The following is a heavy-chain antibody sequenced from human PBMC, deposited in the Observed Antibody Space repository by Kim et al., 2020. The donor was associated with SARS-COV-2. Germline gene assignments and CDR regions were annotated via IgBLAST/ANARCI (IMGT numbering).Heavy chain of an antibody. Sequence: SETLSLSCAVDGGSFSGDYWSWIRQSPEKGLEWIGEVKNGGSTNYNPSLKSRVSMSVDTSKNQFSLRLNSVTAADTAVYYCAIRFFHLRVAGRFFYYLDVWGNGTTVTVSS. CDR1: GGSFSGDY. J-gene: IGHJ6*03. CDR2: VKNGGST. D-gene: IGHD3-3*01. CDR3: AIRFFHLRVAGRFFYYLDV. V-gene: IGHV4-34*01.